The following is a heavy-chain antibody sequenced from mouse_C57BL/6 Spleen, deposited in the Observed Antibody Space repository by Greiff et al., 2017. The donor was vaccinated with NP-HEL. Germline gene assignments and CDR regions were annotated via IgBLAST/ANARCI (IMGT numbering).Heavy chain of an antibody. D-gene: IGHD2-4*01. CDR3: ARWRLDYAMDY. Sequence: QVQLQQPGAELVKPGASVKLSCKASGYTFTSYWMHWVKQRPGRGLEWIGRIDPNSGGTKYNEKFKSKATLTVDKHSSTAYIQLSSLTSEDSAVYYCARWRLDYAMDYWGQGTSVTVSS. CDR1: GYTFTSYW. V-gene: IGHV1-72*01. CDR2: IDPNSGGT. J-gene: IGHJ4*01.